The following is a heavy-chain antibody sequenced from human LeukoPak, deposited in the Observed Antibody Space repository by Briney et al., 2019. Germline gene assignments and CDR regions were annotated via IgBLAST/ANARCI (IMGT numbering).Heavy chain of an antibody. V-gene: IGHV3-48*03. D-gene: IGHD3-22*01. CDR1: GFTFSSYE. CDR3: ARERQGDSSGYYSYYYYYGMDV. J-gene: IGHJ6*02. CDR2: ISSSGSTI. Sequence: PGGSLRLSCAASGFTFSSYEMNWVRQAPGKGLEWVSYISSSGSTIYYADSVKGRFTISRDNAKHSLYLQMNSLRAEDTAVYYCARERQGDSSGYYSYYYYYGMDVWGQGTTVTVSS.